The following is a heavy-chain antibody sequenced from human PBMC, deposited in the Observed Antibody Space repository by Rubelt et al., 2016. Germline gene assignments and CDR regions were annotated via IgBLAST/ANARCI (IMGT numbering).Heavy chain of an antibody. CDR1: GFTFSNAW. CDR3: TTDGDSSSSGWTT. J-gene: IGHJ4*02. CDR2: IKSKTDGGTT. V-gene: IGHV3-15*01. D-gene: IGHD6-6*01. Sequence: EVQLVESGGGLVKPGGSLRLSCAASGFTFSNAWMSWVRQAPGKGLEWVGRIKSKTDGGTTDYAAPVKGRFTISRDDSKNTLYLQMNSLKTEDTAVYYRTTDGDSSSSGWTTWGQGTLVTVSS.